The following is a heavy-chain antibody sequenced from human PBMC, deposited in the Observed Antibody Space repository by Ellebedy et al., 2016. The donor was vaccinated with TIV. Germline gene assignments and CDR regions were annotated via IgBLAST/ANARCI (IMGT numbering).Heavy chain of an antibody. J-gene: IGHJ5*02. Sequence: ASVKVSCKGSGYTFTTYWIAWVRQKPGKGLEWMGFIYPRDSDARYNPSFKGQVTISADKSTNTAYLQWNSLEASDTAMYYCARMVYGSGWDGYFDPWGQGTLVTVSS. D-gene: IGHD6-19*01. CDR1: GYTFTTYW. CDR2: IYPRDSDA. V-gene: IGHV5-51*01. CDR3: ARMVYGSGWDGYFDP.